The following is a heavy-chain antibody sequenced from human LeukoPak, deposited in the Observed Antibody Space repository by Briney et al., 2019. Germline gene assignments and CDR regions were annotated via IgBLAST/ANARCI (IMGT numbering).Heavy chain of an antibody. CDR2: FAMIDDII. J-gene: IGHJ4*02. CDR1: GFTFNNYA. CDR3: ARDRGPRTGFMVREAYDY. Sequence: GGSLRLSCAGSGFTFNNYAMSWVRQAPGKGLEWVSGFAMIDDIIHYVDSVKGRFTISRDNSKNMLYLQMNSLRAEDTAVYYCARDRGPRTGFMVREAYDYWGQGTLVTVSS. D-gene: IGHD3-10*01. V-gene: IGHV3-23*01.